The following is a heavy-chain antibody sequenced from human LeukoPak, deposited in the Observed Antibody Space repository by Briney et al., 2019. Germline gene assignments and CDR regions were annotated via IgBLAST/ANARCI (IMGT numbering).Heavy chain of an antibody. V-gene: IGHV1-69*05. CDR3: ASGVVSRDGYINFDY. CDR1: GGTFSSYA. D-gene: IGHD5-24*01. Sequence: SVKVSCKASGGTFSSYAISWVRQAPGQGLEWMGGIIPIFGTANYAQKFQGRVTITTDESTSTAYMELSSLRSEDTAVYYCASGVVSRDGYINFDYWGQGTLVTVSS. J-gene: IGHJ4*02. CDR2: IIPIFGTA.